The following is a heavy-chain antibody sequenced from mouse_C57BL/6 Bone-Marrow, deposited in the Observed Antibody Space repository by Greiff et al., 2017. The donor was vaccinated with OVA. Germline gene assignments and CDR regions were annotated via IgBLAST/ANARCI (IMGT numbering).Heavy chain of an antibody. D-gene: IGHD1-1*01. J-gene: IGHJ2*01. V-gene: IGHV1-7*01. CDR2: INPSSGYT. CDR1: GYTFTSYW. CDR3: AGYYYGRRPDD. Sequence: QVHVKQSGAELAKPGASVKLSCKASGYTFTSYWMHWVKQRPGQGLEWIGYINPSSGYTTYNQKFKDKATLTADKSSSTAYMQLSSLTYEDSAVYYCAGYYYGRRPDDWGQGTTLTVSS.